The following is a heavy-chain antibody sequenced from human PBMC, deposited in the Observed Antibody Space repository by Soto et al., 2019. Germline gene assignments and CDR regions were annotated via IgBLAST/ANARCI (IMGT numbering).Heavy chain of an antibody. V-gene: IGHV3-30*03. J-gene: IGHJ4*02. D-gene: IGHD2-15*01. CDR1: GFSFSTYG. CDR3: ARGLGHSSAFDY. CDR2: ISNDGSNK. Sequence: QVHLVESGGGMVQPGRSLRLSCAASGFSFSTYGMHWVRQAPGKGLEWVAFISNDGSNKYYADSVKGRFTISRDNSKNSIYLHMTSLRAEHTAVYYCARGLGHSSAFDYWGQGTLVTFSS.